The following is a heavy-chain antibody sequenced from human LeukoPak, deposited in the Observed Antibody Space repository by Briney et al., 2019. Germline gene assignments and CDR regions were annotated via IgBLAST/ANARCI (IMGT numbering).Heavy chain of an antibody. CDR3: ARGVVVVTAIPRGYFDL. J-gene: IGHJ2*01. D-gene: IGHD2-21*02. CDR1: GGTFSSYA. Sequence: GSSVKVSCKASGGTFSSYAISWVRQAPGQGLEWMGRIIPILGIANYAQKFQGRVTITAVKSTSTAYMELSSLRSEDTAVYYCARGVVVVTAIPRGYFDLWGRGTLVTVSS. V-gene: IGHV1-69*04. CDR2: IIPILGIA.